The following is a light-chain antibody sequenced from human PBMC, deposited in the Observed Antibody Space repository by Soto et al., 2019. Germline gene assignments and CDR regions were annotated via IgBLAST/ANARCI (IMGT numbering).Light chain of an antibody. V-gene: IGKV1-9*01. J-gene: IGKJ5*01. CDR1: QGIYNY. Sequence: EILLIHPPAFLSSSMGYAGTITFRSSQGIYNYLAWYQQKPGKAPKLLIYAASTLQIGVPSRFSGSGSGTEFTLTISSLQPDDFATYYCQHDNTYAVKFGQGTRLEIK. CDR2: AAS. CDR3: QHDNTYAVK.